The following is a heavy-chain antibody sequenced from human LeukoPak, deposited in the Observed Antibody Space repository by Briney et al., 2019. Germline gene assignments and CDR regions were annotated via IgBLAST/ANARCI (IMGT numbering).Heavy chain of an antibody. J-gene: IGHJ4*02. CDR3: AKEVGVTTRGSFAY. D-gene: IGHD1-26*01. CDR1: GFTFSNHG. V-gene: IGHV3-30*02. CDR2: IRYDGSNQ. Sequence: PGGSLRLSCAASGFTFSNHGMLWVRQAPGKGLEWVAFIRYDGSNQYYADSVKGRFTISRDSSKNTLYLQMNSPRDEDTAVYYCAKEVGVTTRGSFAYWSQGTLVTVSS.